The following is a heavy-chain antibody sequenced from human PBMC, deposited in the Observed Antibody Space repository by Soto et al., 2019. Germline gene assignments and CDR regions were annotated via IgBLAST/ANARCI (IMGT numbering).Heavy chain of an antibody. CDR1: GGTFSSYA. J-gene: IGHJ6*02. CDR2: IIPIFGTA. Sequence: VASVKVSCKASGGTFSSYAISWVRQAPGQGLEWMGGIIPIFGTANYAQKFQGRVTITADESTSTAYMELSSLRSEDTAVYYCAREEGWYHYYGMDVWGQGTTVTVSS. CDR3: AREEGWYHYYGMDV. D-gene: IGHD6-19*01. V-gene: IGHV1-69*13.